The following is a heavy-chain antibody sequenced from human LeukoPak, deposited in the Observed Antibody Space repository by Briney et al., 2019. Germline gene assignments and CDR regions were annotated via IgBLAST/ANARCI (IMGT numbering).Heavy chain of an antibody. J-gene: IGHJ4*02. CDR3: ARLAVAGYFDY. CDR1: GGSISSSNW. CDR2: IYHSGST. Sequence: SETLSLTCAVSGGSISSSNWWSWIRQPPGKGLEWIGEIYHSGSTNYNPSLKSRVTISVDTSKNQFSLKLSSVTAADTAVYYCARLAVAGYFDYWGQGTLVTVSS. D-gene: IGHD6-19*01. V-gene: IGHV4-4*02.